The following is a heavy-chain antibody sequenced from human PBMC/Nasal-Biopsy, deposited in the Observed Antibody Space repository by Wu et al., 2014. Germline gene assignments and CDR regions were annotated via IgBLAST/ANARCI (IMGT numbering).Heavy chain of an antibody. D-gene: IGHD7-27*01. V-gene: IGHV4-4*07. CDR1: GDSISDYS. CDR3: ARGRRDSGSGSHFIGTNWGLDL. J-gene: IGHJ5*02. CDR2: VSNGKYT. Sequence: TLSLTCSVSGDSISDYSWAWIRKPAEKGLEWIGQVSNGKYTNDNPSLGSRVTLSVDRSKNQFFLKLDSVTAADTAIYYCARGRRDSGSGSHFIGTNWGLDLWGQGALVTVSS.